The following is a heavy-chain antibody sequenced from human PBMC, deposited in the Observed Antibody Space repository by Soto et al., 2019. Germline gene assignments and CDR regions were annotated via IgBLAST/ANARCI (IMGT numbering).Heavy chain of an antibody. CDR3: ATIPDPLYYYYGMDV. J-gene: IGHJ6*02. Sequence: ASVKVSCKASGYTFTGYYMHWVRQAPGQGLEWMGWINPNSGGTNYAQKFQGRVTMTRDTSISTAYMELSRLRSDDTAVYYCATIPDPLYYYYGMDVWGQGTTVTVYS. V-gene: IGHV1-2*02. CDR2: INPNSGGT. D-gene: IGHD2-2*01. CDR1: GYTFTGYY.